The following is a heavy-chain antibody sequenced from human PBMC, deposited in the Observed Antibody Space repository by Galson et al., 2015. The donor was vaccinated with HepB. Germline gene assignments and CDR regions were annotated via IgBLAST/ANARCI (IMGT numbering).Heavy chain of an antibody. CDR2: INYSGTT. J-gene: IGHJ5*02. Sequence: TLSPTCTVSGGSISSGGYYWNWIRRPPGKGLEWIGYINYSGTTYYNPTPRCRGSISVDTSNNQFSLKLSSVSAADTAVYYCARRLNSGWFDPWGQGTLVTVSS. CDR1: GGSISSGGYY. CDR3: ARRLNSGWFDP. D-gene: IGHD4-23*01. V-gene: IGHV4-31*03.